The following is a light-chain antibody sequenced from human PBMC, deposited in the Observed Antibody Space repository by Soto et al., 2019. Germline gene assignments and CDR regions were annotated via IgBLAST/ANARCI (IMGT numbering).Light chain of an antibody. J-gene: IGKJ5*01. V-gene: IGKV1-39*01. CDR1: QSISSY. CDR3: QKSYSALLT. CDR2: AAS. Sequence: DIQMTQSPSSLSASVGDRVTITCRASQSISSYLNWYQQKPGKVPKLLIYAASSLQSGVPSRFSGSGSGTDFTLTISSLQPEDFATYYCQKSYSALLTFGRGTRLEIK.